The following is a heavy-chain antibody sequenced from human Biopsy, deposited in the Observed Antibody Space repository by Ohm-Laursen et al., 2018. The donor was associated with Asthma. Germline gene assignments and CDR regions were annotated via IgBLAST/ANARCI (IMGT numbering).Heavy chain of an antibody. D-gene: IGHD3-22*01. J-gene: IGHJ4*02. CDR2: IYYSGST. Sequence: SQTLSLTCTVSYGSITSGGYYWTWIRQHTGKGLEWVGCIYYSGSTYYKPSLKSRDSISIDKSKNQFSLKLSSVTAADTAVYYCARAQDYYDSKGYYRSFDYWGQGTLVTVSS. CDR3: ARAQDYYDSKGYYRSFDY. CDR1: YGSITSGGYY. V-gene: IGHV4-31*03.